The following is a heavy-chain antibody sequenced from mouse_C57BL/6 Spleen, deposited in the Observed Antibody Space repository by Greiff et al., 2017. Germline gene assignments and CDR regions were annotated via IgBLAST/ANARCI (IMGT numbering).Heavy chain of an antibody. CDR3: ARNYGSSYFYYFDY. V-gene: IGHV1-18*01. CDR2: INPNNGGT. D-gene: IGHD1-1*01. Sequence: EVQLQQSGPELVKPGASVKIPCKASGYTFTDYNMDWVKQSHGKSLEWIGDINPNNGGTIYNQKFKGKATLTVDKSSSTAYMELRSLTSEDTAVYYCARNYGSSYFYYFDYWGQGTTLTVSS. J-gene: IGHJ2*01. CDR1: GYTFTDYN.